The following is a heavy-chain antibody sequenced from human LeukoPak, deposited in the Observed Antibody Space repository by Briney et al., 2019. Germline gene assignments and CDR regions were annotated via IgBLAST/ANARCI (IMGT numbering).Heavy chain of an antibody. V-gene: IGHV3-30-3*01. Sequence: PGGSLRLSCAASGFTFSSYAMHWVRQAPGKGLEWVAAISYDGSNKYYADSVKGRFTISRDNSKNTLYLQMNSLRAEDTAVYYCAKGRQLVRGWFDPWGQGTLVTVSS. CDR1: GFTFSSYA. CDR2: ISYDGSNK. D-gene: IGHD6-13*01. CDR3: AKGRQLVRGWFDP. J-gene: IGHJ5*02.